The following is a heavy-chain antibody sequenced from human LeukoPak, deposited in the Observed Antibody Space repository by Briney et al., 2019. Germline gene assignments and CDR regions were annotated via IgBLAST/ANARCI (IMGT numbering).Heavy chain of an antibody. CDR1: GYSFTSYW. CDR3: ARRGEAMDPFDY. CDR2: IDPSDSYT. Sequence: GESLKISCKASGYSFTSYWISRVRQMPGEGLEWMGRIDPSDSYTNYSPSFQGQVTISADKSINTAYLQWSSLKASDTAIYYCARRGEAMDPFDYWGQGTLVTVSS. D-gene: IGHD5-18*01. J-gene: IGHJ4*02. V-gene: IGHV5-10-1*04.